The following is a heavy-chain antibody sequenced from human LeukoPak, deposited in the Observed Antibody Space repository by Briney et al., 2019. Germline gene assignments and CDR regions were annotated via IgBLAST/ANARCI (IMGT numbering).Heavy chain of an antibody. D-gene: IGHD5-18*01. CDR2: INPNSGGT. J-gene: IGHJ4*02. CDR3: ASALPELGSGAMVTLRDGHFWPFDY. CDR1: GYTFTGYY. Sequence: ASVKVSCKASGYTFTGYYMHWVRQAPGQGLEWMGWINPNSGGTNYAQKFQGRVTITADKSTSTAYMELSSLRSEDTAVYYCASALPELGSGAMVTLRDGHFWPFDYWGQGTLVTVSS. V-gene: IGHV1-2*02.